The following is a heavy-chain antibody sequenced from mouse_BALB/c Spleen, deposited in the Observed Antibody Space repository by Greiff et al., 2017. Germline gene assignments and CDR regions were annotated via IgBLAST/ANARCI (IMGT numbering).Heavy chain of an antibody. V-gene: IGHV1S34*01. J-gene: IGHJ4*01. CDR1: GYSFTGYY. CDR2: ISCYNGAT. Sequence: LVKTGASVKISCKASGYSFTGYYMHWVKQSHGKSLEWIGYISCYNGATSYNQKFKGKATFTVDTSSSTAYMQFYSLTSEDSAVYYCARWIDYYAMDYWGQGTSVTVSS. CDR3: ARWIDYYAMDY.